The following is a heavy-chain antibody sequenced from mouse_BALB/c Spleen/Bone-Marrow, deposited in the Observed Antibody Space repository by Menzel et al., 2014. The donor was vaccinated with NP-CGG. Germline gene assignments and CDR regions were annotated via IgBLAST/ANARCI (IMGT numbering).Heavy chain of an antibody. CDR3: ARGGTTATWYFDV. V-gene: IGHV14-3*02. CDR1: GFNIKDTY. Sequence: EVQLQQSGTDLVKPGASVKLSCTASGFNIKDTYMHWVKQRPEQGLEWIGRIDPANGNTKYDPKFQGKATITADTSSNTAYLQLSSLTSEDTAVYYCARGGTTATWYFDVWGAGTTVTVSS. D-gene: IGHD1-2*01. J-gene: IGHJ1*01. CDR2: IDPANGNT.